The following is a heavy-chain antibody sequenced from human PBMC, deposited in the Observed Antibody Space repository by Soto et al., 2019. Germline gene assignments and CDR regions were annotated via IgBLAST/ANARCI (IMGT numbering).Heavy chain of an antibody. CDR1: GFTFSSYA. V-gene: IGHV3-30-3*01. CDR3: ARGPMGRDYGSGSYYFDS. J-gene: IGHJ4*02. CDR2: ISYDGSNK. Sequence: QVQLVESGGGVVQPGRSLRLSCAASGFTFSSYAMHWVRQAPGKGLEWVAVISYDGSNKYYADSVKGRFTISRDNSKNTLYLQMNSLRAEDTAVYYCARGPMGRDYGSGSYYFDSWGQGTLVTVSS. D-gene: IGHD3-10*01.